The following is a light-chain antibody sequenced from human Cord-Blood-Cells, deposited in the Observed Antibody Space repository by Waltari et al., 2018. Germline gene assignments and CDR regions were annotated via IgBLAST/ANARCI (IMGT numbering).Light chain of an antibody. V-gene: IGKV3-15*01. CDR2: STS. Sequence: EIVMTQSPATLSVSPGERATLPCRASQSVSSNLAWYQQKPGQAPRLLIYSTSTRPTGIPARFGCSGSGTEFTLSISSMQSEDFAVDYCQQYNNWPRTFVQGTKVEIK. J-gene: IGKJ1*01. CDR1: QSVSSN. CDR3: QQYNNWPRT.